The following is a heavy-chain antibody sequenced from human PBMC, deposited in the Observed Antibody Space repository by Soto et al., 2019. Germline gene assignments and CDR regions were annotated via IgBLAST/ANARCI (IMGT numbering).Heavy chain of an antibody. J-gene: IGHJ4*02. Sequence: SSETLSLTCTVSGGSISSGGYYWSWIRQHPGKGLEWIGYIYYSGSTYYNPSLKSRVTISVDTSKNQFSLKLSSVTAADTAVYYCARSPGYDTPLAFDYWGQGTLVTVSS. CDR3: ARSPGYDTPLAFDY. V-gene: IGHV4-31*03. D-gene: IGHD3-9*01. CDR2: IYYSGST. CDR1: GGSISSGGYY.